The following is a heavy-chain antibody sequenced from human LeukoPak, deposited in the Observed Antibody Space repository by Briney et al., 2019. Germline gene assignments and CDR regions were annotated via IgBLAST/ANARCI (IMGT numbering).Heavy chain of an antibody. J-gene: IGHJ4*02. CDR2: IDHSRGT. V-gene: IGHV4-34*01. CDR3: TTKSIVTAGRKPYDF. D-gene: IGHD6-13*01. Sequence: SETLSLTCAVYGGCFSGYYWSWIRQPPGQGLEWIGEIDHSRGTNSNASHKSRASISIEMSKNQFSLTLSSVTAADTAVYYCTTKSIVTAGRKPYDFWDQGALVTVS. CDR1: GGCFSGYY.